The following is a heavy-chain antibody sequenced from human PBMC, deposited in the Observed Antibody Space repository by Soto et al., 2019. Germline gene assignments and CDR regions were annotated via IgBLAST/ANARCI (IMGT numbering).Heavy chain of an antibody. CDR2: INHSGST. D-gene: IGHD2-8*02. V-gene: IGHV4-34*01. Sequence: SETLSLTCAVYGGSFSGYYWTWIRHPPGTGLEWIGEINHSGSTNYNPSLKSRVTISVDTSKNQFSLKLASVTAADTAVYYCARDKITGLFDYWGHGTLVT. CDR3: ARDKITGLFDY. J-gene: IGHJ4*01. CDR1: GGSFSGYY.